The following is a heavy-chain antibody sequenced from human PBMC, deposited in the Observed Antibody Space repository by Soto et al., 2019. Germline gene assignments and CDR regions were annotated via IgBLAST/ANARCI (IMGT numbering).Heavy chain of an antibody. CDR1: GFTFSAFY. J-gene: IGHJ4*02. CDR2: ISSSGTSA. Sequence: QVQLEESGGGLVQPGGSLRLSCAASGFTFSAFYMSWIRQAPSKGLDYISYISSSGTSANYADSVKGRFTISRDNPKTSLYLQMNGLRAEATAVNYCARDRGAVTGQYFDYWGQGALVTVSS. D-gene: IGHD6-19*01. V-gene: IGHV3-11*05. CDR3: ARDRGAVTGQYFDY.